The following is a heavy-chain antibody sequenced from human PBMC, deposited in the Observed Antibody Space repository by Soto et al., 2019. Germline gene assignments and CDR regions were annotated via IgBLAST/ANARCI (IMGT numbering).Heavy chain of an antibody. CDR1: GASISGSYYY. V-gene: IGHV4-39*01. J-gene: IGHJ4*02. D-gene: IGHD1-20*01. CDR2: VFYTGFT. CDR3: ATSQKGYNWNYFGH. Sequence: SETLSLTCAVSGASISGSYYYWAWLRQSPGKGPEWIGSVFYTGFTSYNPSLESRVSVSVDTSKSQFSLKLSAVTAADTAVYYCATSQKGYNWNYFGHWGQGALVTVSS.